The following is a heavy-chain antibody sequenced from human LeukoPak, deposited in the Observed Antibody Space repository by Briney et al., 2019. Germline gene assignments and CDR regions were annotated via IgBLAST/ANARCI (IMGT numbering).Heavy chain of an antibody. CDR3: ASLQVFDEVPDY. Sequence: ASVKVSCKASGYTFTGYYMHWVRQAPGQGLEWMGWINPNSGGTNYAQKFQGRATMTRDTSISTAYMELSRLRSDDTAVYYCASLQVFDEVPDYWGQGTLVTVSS. J-gene: IGHJ4*02. V-gene: IGHV1-2*02. D-gene: IGHD2-2*01. CDR2: INPNSGGT. CDR1: GYTFTGYY.